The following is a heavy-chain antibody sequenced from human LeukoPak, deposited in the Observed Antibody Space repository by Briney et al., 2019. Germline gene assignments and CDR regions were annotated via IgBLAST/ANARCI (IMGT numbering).Heavy chain of an antibody. J-gene: IGHJ4*02. CDR3: ARARRMVRGVHFDY. CDR2: INHSGST. CDR1: GGSFSGYY. D-gene: IGHD3-10*01. V-gene: IGHV4-34*01. Sequence: SETLSLTCAVYGGSFSGYYWSWIRQPPGKGLEWIGEINHSGSTNYNPSLKSRVTISVDTSKNQFSLKLSSVTAADTAVYYCARARRMVRGVHFDYWGQGTLVTVSS.